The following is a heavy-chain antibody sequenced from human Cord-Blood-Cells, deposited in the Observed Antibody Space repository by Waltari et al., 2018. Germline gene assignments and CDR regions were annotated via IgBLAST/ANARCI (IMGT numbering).Heavy chain of an antibody. CDR2: ISYDGSNK. CDR1: AFPFSSCA. CDR3: ARDQSSNYYFDY. J-gene: IGHJ4*02. V-gene: IGHV3-30-3*01. Sequence: QVQLVEPGGGVVPPGPSLRLSCAASAFPFSSCALHWLGQAPGKGLEWVAVISYDGSNKYYADSVKGRFTISRDNSKNTLYLQMNSLRAEDTAVYYCARDQSSNYYFDYWGQGTLVTVSS. D-gene: IGHD4-4*01.